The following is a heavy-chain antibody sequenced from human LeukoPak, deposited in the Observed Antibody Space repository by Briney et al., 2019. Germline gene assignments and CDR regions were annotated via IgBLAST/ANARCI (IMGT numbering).Heavy chain of an antibody. V-gene: IGHV1-69*04. Sequence: SVKVSCKASGGTFSSYAISWVRQAPGRGLEWMGRIIPILGKANYAQKFQGRVTITADKSTSTAYMELSSLRSEDTAVYYCARGSYTVTTHGYYYGMDVWGQGTTVTVSS. CDR2: IIPILGKA. CDR3: ARGSYTVTTHGYYYGMDV. CDR1: GGTFSSYA. D-gene: IGHD4-17*01. J-gene: IGHJ6*02.